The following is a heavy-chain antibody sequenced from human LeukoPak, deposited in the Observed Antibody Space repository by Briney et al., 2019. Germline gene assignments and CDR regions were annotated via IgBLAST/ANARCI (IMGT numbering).Heavy chain of an antibody. V-gene: IGHV4-39*07. CDR3: AKLHQRFQPYDY. J-gene: IGHJ4*02. D-gene: IGHD2-2*01. CDR2: IYYSGST. Sequence: PSETLSLTCTVSGGSISSSSYLWGWIRQPPGKGLEWIGSIYYSGSTYYNPSLKSRVTISVDTSKNQFSLKLSSVTAADTAVYYCAKLHQRFQPYDYWGQGTLVTVSS. CDR1: GGSISSSSYL.